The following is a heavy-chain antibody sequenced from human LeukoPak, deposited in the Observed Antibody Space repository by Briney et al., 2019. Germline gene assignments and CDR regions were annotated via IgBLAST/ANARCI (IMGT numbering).Heavy chain of an antibody. Sequence: GRSLRLSCAASGFTFSDHYMDWVCHAPGKGLEGVGRIRNKADSYTTDYAASVIGRFTISRDDSKNSLFLQMNSLKTEDTAVYYCARGAGYAFDCWGQGTLVTVSS. V-gene: IGHV3-72*01. CDR3: ARGAGYAFDC. CDR2: IRNKADSYTT. CDR1: GFTFSDHY. D-gene: IGHD5-12*01. J-gene: IGHJ5*01.